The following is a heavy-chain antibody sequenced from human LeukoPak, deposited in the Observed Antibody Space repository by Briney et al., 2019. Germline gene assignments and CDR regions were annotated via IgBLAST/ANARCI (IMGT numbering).Heavy chain of an antibody. Sequence: GRSLRLSCTASGFTFGDYAMSWFRQAPGKGLEWVGFIRSKAYGGTTEYAASVKGRFIISRDDSKSIAYLQMNSLKTEDTAVYYCTRYGDYVPDYFDYWGQGTLVTVSS. V-gene: IGHV3-49*03. D-gene: IGHD4-17*01. CDR3: TRYGDYVPDYFDY. CDR2: IRSKAYGGTT. J-gene: IGHJ4*02. CDR1: GFTFGDYA.